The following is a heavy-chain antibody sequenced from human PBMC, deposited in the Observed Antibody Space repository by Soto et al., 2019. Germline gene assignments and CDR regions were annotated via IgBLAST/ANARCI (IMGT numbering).Heavy chain of an antibody. J-gene: IGHJ3*02. V-gene: IGHV3-33*01. Sequence: GGSLRLSCAASGFTFSSYGMHWVRQAPGKGLEWVAVIWYDGSNKYYADSVKGRFTISRDNSKNTLYLQMNSLRAEDTAVYYCARDTTIYGSRSHFDIWGQGTMVTVSS. CDR3: ARDTTIYGSRSHFDI. CDR1: GFTFSSYG. CDR2: IWYDGSNK. D-gene: IGHD2-2*01.